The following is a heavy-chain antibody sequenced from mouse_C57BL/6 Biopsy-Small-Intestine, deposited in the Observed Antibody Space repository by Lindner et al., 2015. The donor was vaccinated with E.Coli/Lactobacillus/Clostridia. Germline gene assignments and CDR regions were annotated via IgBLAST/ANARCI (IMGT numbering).Heavy chain of an antibody. CDR3: AKDYYGSSYDY. V-gene: IGHV5-17*01. Sequence: VQLQESGGGLVKPGGSLKLSRAASGFTFSDYGMHWVRQAPEKGLEWVAYISSGSSTIYYADTVKGRFTISRDNAKNTLFLQMTSLRSEDTAMYYCAKDYYGSSYDYWGQGTTLTVSS. D-gene: IGHD1-1*01. CDR1: GFTFSDYG. J-gene: IGHJ2*01. CDR2: ISSGSSTI.